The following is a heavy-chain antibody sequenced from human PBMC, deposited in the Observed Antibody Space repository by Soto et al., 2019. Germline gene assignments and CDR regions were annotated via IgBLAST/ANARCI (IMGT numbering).Heavy chain of an antibody. V-gene: IGHV1-69*13. Sequence: GASVKVSCKASGGTFSSYAISWVRQAPGQGLEWMGGIIPIFGTANYAQKFQGRVTITADESTSTAYMELSSLRSEDTAVYYCARDSYYDSSGPQYYYGMDVWGQGTTVTVSS. CDR3: ARDSYYDSSGPQYYYGMDV. D-gene: IGHD3-22*01. J-gene: IGHJ6*02. CDR1: GGTFSSYA. CDR2: IIPIFGTA.